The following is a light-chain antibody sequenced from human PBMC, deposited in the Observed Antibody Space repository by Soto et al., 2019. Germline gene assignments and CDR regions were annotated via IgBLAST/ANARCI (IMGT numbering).Light chain of an antibody. CDR3: QQRSNWPFSIT. CDR1: QSVSSY. J-gene: IGKJ5*01. V-gene: IGKV3-11*01. CDR2: DAS. Sequence: EILLTQSPSTLSLSPGERATLSCRASQSVSSYLAWYQQKPGQAPRLLIYDASNRATGIPARFSGSGSGTDFTLTISSLEPEDFAVYYCQQRSNWPFSITFGQGTRLEIK.